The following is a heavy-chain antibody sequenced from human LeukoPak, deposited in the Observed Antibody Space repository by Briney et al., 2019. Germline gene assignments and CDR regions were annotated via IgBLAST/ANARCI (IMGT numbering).Heavy chain of an antibody. CDR2: ISGDGGST. J-gene: IGHJ4*02. D-gene: IGHD6-19*01. CDR3: ARESESSGWYDY. Sequence: PGGSLRLSCAGPGFMFHDYAIHWVRQAPGKGLEWVSLISGDGGSTFYADSVKGRFTISRDNGNNSLYLQMNSLRSDDTALYYCARESESSGWYDYWGQGTLVTVSS. V-gene: IGHV3-43*02. CDR1: GFMFHDYA.